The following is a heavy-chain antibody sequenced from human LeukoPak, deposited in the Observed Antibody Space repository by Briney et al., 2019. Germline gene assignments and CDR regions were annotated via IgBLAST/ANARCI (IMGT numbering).Heavy chain of an antibody. V-gene: IGHV3-23*01. D-gene: IGHD3-22*01. CDR1: GFTFSSYA. J-gene: IGHJ3*02. Sequence: PGGSLRLSCAASGFTFSSYAMSWVRQAPGKGLEWVSAISGSGGSTYYADSVKGRFTISRDNSKNTLYLQMNSLRAEDTAVYYCAKDQSSYYDSSGYYYEFDAFDIWGQGTMVTVSS. CDR3: AKDQSSYYDSSGYYYEFDAFDI. CDR2: ISGSGGST.